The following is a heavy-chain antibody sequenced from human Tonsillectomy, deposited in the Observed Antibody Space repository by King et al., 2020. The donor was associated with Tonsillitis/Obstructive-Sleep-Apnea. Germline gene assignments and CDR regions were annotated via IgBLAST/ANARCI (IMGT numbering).Heavy chain of an antibody. D-gene: IGHD3-22*01. V-gene: IGHV5-51*01. J-gene: IGHJ4*02. CDR3: ARHVGDSSGYYSALDY. CDR2: IYPGDSDT. CDR1: GYRFTTYW. Sequence: VQLVESGAEVKKPGESLKISCMGSGYRFTTYWIGWVRQMPGKGLEWMGIIYPGDSDTRYSPSFEGQVTISADKSISTAYLQWNSLKASDTAMYYCARHVGDSSGYYSALDYWGQGTLVTVSS.